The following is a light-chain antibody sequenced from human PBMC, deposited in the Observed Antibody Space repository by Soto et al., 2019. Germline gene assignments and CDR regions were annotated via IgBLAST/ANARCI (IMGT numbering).Light chain of an antibody. CDR2: AAS. CDR3: QQSYSMWT. V-gene: IGKV1-39*01. Sequence: DIQMTQSPSSLSASVGDRVTITCRASQSISSYLNWYQQKPGKAPKLLIYAASSLQSGVPSRFSGSGSGTDFTLTISSLQPEDFATYYCQQSYSMWTFGQGTKGEIK. J-gene: IGKJ1*01. CDR1: QSISSY.